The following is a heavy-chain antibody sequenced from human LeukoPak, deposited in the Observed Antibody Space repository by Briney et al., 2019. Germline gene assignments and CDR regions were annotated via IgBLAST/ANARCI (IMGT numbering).Heavy chain of an antibody. J-gene: IGHJ4*02. CDR2: IRSSSSTI. CDR3: ARSLVTATSI. Sequence: GGSLRLSCVASGLTFSNYSMNWVRQAPGKGLEWVSYIRSSSSTIYYADSVKGRFTISRDNAKNSLYLQMNSLRAEDTAVYYCARSLVTATSIWGQGTLVTVSS. V-gene: IGHV3-48*01. D-gene: IGHD2-21*02. CDR1: GLTFSNYS.